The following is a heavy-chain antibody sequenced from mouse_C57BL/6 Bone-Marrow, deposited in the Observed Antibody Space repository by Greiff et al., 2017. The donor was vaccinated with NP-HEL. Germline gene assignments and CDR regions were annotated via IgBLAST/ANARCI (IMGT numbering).Heavy chain of an antibody. CDR2: IFPGSGST. V-gene: IGHV1-75*01. CDR1: GYTFTDYY. CDR3: ARSGDYGGDYYAMDY. D-gene: IGHD2-4*01. Sequence: VKLMESGPELVKPGASVKISCKASGYTFTDYYINWVKQRPGQGLEWIGWIFPGSGSTYYNEKFKGKATLTVDKSSSTAYMLLSSLTSEDSAVYFCARSGDYGGDYYAMDYWGQGTSVTVSS. J-gene: IGHJ4*01.